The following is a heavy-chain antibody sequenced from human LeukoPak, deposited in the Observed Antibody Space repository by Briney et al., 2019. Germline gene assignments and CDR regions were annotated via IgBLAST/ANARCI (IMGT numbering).Heavy chain of an antibody. Sequence: ASVKVSCKASGYIFSDYAMNWVRQAPGQGLEWMGWMNLNSGNTGYAQKFQGRVTITRNTSINTAYMELSSLRSEDTAVYYCARVGYYYDSSGYPIWGQGTLVTVSS. J-gene: IGHJ4*02. CDR3: ARVGYYYDSSGYPI. CDR1: GYIFSDYA. V-gene: IGHV1-8*03. CDR2: MNLNSGNT. D-gene: IGHD3-22*01.